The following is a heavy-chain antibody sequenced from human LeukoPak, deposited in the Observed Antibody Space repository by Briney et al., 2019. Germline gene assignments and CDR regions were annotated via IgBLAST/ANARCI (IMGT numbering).Heavy chain of an antibody. Sequence: ASVKVSCKASGYTFTSYGISWVRQAPGQGLEWMGWISAYNGNTNYAQKLQGRVTMTTDTSTSTAYMELRSPRSDDTAVYYCARSDCSGGSCYDLDYWGQGTLVTVSS. CDR1: GYTFTSYG. D-gene: IGHD2-15*01. CDR2: ISAYNGNT. J-gene: IGHJ4*02. CDR3: ARSDCSGGSCYDLDY. V-gene: IGHV1-18*01.